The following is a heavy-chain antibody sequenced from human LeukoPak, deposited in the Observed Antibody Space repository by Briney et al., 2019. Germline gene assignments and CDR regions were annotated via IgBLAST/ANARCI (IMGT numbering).Heavy chain of an antibody. V-gene: IGHV3-23*01. Sequence: GGSLRLSCAASGFTFSSYTFSTYAMSWVRQAPGKGLEWVSAVSGSGVSTYYADSVKGRFTISRDNSKNTLYLQMNGLRAEGTAVYYCAKGVEDSGIYYYYYMDVWGKGTTVTVS. CDR2: VSGSGVST. D-gene: IGHD2-15*01. CDR3: AKGVEDSGIYYYYYMDV. J-gene: IGHJ6*03. CDR1: GFTFSSYTFSTYA.